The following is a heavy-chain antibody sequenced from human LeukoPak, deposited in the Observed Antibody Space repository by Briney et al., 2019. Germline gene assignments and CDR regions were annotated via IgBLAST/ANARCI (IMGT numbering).Heavy chain of an antibody. V-gene: IGHV3-15*01. CDR1: GFTFSSYS. Sequence: GGSLRLSCAASGFTFSSYSMSWVRQAPGKGLEWVGRTEGGTTDYAAPVKGRFTISRDNSKNTLYMQMNSLRAEDTAVYYCAKGDKPVIAMVKFDYWGQGTLVTVSS. D-gene: IGHD5-18*01. CDR2: TEGGTT. J-gene: IGHJ4*02. CDR3: AKGDKPVIAMVKFDY.